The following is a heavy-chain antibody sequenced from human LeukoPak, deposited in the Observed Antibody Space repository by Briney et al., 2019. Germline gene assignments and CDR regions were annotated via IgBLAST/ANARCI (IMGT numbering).Heavy chain of an antibody. V-gene: IGHV3-15*01. CDR2: VKSKVHGGTT. D-gene: IGHD2-2*01. J-gene: IGHJ4*02. Sequence: PGGSLRLSCAAPGFTFSDAWMSWVRQAPGKGLEWVARVKSKVHGGTTDYAAPVNGRFTISRDDSENKLFLQMNSLKIEDTGVYYCSGHMTSADYWGQGTLVTVSS. CDR3: SGHMTSADY. CDR1: GFTFSDAW.